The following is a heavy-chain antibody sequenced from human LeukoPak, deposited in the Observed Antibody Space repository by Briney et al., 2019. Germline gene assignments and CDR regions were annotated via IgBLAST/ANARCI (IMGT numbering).Heavy chain of an antibody. CDR1: GFTFSSYG. J-gene: IGHJ5*02. V-gene: IGHV3-30*02. CDR3: AKSWSAIAAAGIGWFDP. Sequence: EPGGSLRLSCAASGFTFSSYGMHWVRQAPGKGLEWVAVIWYDGSNKYYADSVKGRFTISRDNSKNTLYLQMNSLRAEDTAVYYCAKSWSAIAAAGIGWFDPWGQGTLVTVSS. CDR2: IWYDGSNK. D-gene: IGHD6-13*01.